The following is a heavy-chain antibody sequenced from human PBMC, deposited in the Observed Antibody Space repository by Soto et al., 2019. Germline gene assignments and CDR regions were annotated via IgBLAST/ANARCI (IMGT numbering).Heavy chain of an antibody. Sequence: GGSLSLSCAASGFTFSSYSMNWVRQAPGKGLEWVSSISSSSSYIYYADSVKGRFTISRDNAKNSLYLQMNSLRAEDTAVYYCARDFVRSHWIVGAKKGYFDYWGQGTLVTVSS. CDR3: ARDFVRSHWIVGAKKGYFDY. CDR2: ISSSSSYI. D-gene: IGHD1-26*01. V-gene: IGHV3-21*01. J-gene: IGHJ4*02. CDR1: GFTFSSYS.